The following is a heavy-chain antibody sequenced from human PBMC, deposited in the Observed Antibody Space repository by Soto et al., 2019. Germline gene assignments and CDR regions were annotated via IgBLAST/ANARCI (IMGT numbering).Heavy chain of an antibody. D-gene: IGHD3-10*01. CDR2: IYPNSGST. Sequence: QVQLVQSGAEVRKPGASVKVSCKASGYTFTDYFLHWVRQAPGQGLEWMGWIYPNSGSTTNAQNVQGRVTMTRDTSITTAYMEVNRLQSDDTAVYYCARVGLLVRGIRVNYFDYWGQGTLVTASS. CDR3: ARVGLLVRGIRVNYFDY. J-gene: IGHJ4*02. CDR1: GYTFTDYF. V-gene: IGHV1-2*02.